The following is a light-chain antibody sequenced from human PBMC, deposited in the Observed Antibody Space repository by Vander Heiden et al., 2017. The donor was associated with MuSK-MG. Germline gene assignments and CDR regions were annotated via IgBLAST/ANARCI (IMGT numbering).Light chain of an antibody. CDR3: AAWDDSLSAYV. V-gene: IGLV1-47*01. CDR1: SSNIGNNY. CDR2: RNN. Sequence: QSVLTQPPSASGTPGQRVTISCSGSSSNIGNNYVCWFHQLPGTAPKLLIYRNNQRPSGVPDRFSGSQSGTSASLAISGLRSDDEADYYCAAWDDSLSAYVFGTGTKVTVI. J-gene: IGLJ1*01.